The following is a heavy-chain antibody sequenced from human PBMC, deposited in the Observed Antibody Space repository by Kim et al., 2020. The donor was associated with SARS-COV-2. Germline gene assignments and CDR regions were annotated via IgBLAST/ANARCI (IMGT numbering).Heavy chain of an antibody. CDR1: GYTFTNHD. CDR3: ARHRGLLRRAFDI. Sequence: ASVKVSCKASGYTFTNHDRHWVRQAPGQRLEWMGWINAGNGYTEYSQRFQGRVTITRDTSANTAYMELSSLKSEDTAVFYCARHRGLLRRAFDIWGQGTVVTVS. D-gene: IGHD4-17*01. J-gene: IGHJ3*02. V-gene: IGHV1-3*01. CDR2: INAGNGYT.